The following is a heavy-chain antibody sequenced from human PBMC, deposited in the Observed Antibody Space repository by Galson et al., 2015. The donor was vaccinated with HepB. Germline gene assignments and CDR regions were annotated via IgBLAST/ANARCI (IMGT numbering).Heavy chain of an antibody. CDR1: GFTFSSYW. V-gene: IGHV3-74*01. CDR3: AGEVLWERNHFDY. CDR2: INSDGSGT. J-gene: IGHJ4*02. D-gene: IGHD1-1*01. Sequence: SLRLSCAASGFTFSSYWMHWVRQAPGKGLVWVSRINSDGSGTRYADSVKGRFTISRDNAKNTLSLQMNSLRAEDTAVYYCAGEVLWERNHFDYWGQGTLVTVSS.